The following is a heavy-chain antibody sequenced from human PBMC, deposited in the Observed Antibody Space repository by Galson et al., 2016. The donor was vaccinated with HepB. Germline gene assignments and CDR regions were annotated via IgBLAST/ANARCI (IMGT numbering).Heavy chain of an antibody. CDR2: IKTQTDGGTV. CDR1: GFTFSHTW. CDR3: AAGVWVGPTWGLY. J-gene: IGHJ4*02. Sequence: SLRLSCAASGFTFSHTWMSWVRQAPGKGLEWIGRIKTQTDGGTVDYTAPVQGRFTISRDDSKNTLYLQMNGLNTDDTAVYYCAAGVWVGPTWGLYWGQGALVTVSS. D-gene: IGHD1-26*01. V-gene: IGHV3-15*01.